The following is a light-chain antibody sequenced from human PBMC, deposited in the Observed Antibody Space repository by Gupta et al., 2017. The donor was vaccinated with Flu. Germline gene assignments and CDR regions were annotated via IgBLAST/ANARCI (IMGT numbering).Light chain of an antibody. J-gene: IGKJ1*01. V-gene: IGKV2-30*01. CDR3: MQGSRWPWA. Sequence: DVVMTQSPLSLPVTLGQPASISCRSSQSLVYSDGNTYLHWFQQRPGQSPRRLIYQVSHRESGVPDRLSGSGSGTDFTLKISRVEAEDVGVYYCMQGSRWPWAFGQGTKVEIK. CDR1: QSLVYSDGNTY. CDR2: QVS.